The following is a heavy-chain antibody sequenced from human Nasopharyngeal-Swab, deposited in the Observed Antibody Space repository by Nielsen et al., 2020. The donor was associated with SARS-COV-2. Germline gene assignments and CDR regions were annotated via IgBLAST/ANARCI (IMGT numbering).Heavy chain of an antibody. J-gene: IGHJ4*02. V-gene: IGHV1-24*01. CDR3: ATVVTMVRGVTLFDY. D-gene: IGHD3-10*01. CDR1: GYTLTELS. CDR2: FDPEDGET. Sequence: ASVKVSCKVSGYTLTELSMHWVRQAPGKGLEWMGGFDPEDGETIYAQKFQGRVTMTEDTSTDTAYMELSSLRSEDTAVYYCATVVTMVRGVTLFDYWGQGTLVTVSS.